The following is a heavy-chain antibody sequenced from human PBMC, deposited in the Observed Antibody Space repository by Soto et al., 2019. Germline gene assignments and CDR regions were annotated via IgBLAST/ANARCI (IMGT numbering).Heavy chain of an antibody. Sequence: SVKVSCKASGGTFSSYAISWVRQAPGQGLEWMGGIIPIFGTANYAQKFQGRVTITADESTSTAYMELSSLRSEDTAVYYCARDPLGYSSSSDAFDYWGQGTLVTVSS. CDR2: IIPIFGTA. V-gene: IGHV1-69*13. J-gene: IGHJ4*02. CDR3: ARDPLGYSSSSDAFDY. CDR1: GGTFSSYA. D-gene: IGHD6-6*01.